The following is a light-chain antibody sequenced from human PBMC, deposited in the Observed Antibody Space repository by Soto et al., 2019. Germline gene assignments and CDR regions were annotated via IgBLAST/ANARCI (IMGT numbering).Light chain of an antibody. CDR2: DVS. Sequence: QSALTQPASVSGSPGQSITISCTGTSSDVGGYNYVSWYQQHPGKAPKLMIYDVSNRPSGVSNRFSGSKSGNTASLTISGLQAEDEADYYCSSYTRSAQVVFGGGTKLTVL. J-gene: IGLJ2*01. V-gene: IGLV2-14*01. CDR3: SSYTRSAQVV. CDR1: SSDVGGYNY.